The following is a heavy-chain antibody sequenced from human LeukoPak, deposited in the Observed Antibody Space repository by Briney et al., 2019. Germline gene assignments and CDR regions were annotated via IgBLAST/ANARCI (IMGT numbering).Heavy chain of an antibody. J-gene: IGHJ5*02. CDR2: IIPIFGTA. V-gene: IGHV1-69*13. D-gene: IGHD2-2*01. CDR3: ARAVVVPAANPTSARFDP. CDR1: GGTFSSYA. Sequence: GASVKVSCKASGGTFSSYAISWVRQAPGQGLEWMGGIIPIFGTANYAQKFQGRVTITADESTSTAYMELSRLRSDDTAVYYCARAVVVPAANPTSARFDPWGQGTLVTVSS.